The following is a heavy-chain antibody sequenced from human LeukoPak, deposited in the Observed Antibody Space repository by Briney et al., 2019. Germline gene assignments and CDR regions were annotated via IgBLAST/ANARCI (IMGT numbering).Heavy chain of an antibody. J-gene: IGHJ4*02. CDR1: GDSVSINSAA. CDR3: ARVVYSSGGKTRYYFDY. Sequence: SQTLSLTFALSGDSVSINSAAWNWIRQSPSRGLEWLGSTYYRSKWYIDYAVSVKSRITVNPDTPKNLFTLRLNSVTPEDTAVYYCARVVYSSGGKTRYYFDYWGQGTLVTVSS. V-gene: IGHV6-1*01. CDR2: TYYRSKWYI. D-gene: IGHD6-19*01.